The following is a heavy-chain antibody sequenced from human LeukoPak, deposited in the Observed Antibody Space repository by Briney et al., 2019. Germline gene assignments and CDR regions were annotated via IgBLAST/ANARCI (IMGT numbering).Heavy chain of an antibody. CDR2: IIPIFGTA. CDR1: GGTFSSYA. CDR3: AREGPAYYDFWSGSSYYGMDV. J-gene: IGHJ6*02. Sequence: ASVKLSCKASGGTFSSYAISWVRQAPGQGLEWMGGIIPIFGTANYAQKFQGRVTITADESTSTAYMELSSLRSEDTAVYYCAREGPAYYDFWSGSSYYGMDVWGQGTTVTVSS. D-gene: IGHD3-3*01. V-gene: IGHV1-69*13.